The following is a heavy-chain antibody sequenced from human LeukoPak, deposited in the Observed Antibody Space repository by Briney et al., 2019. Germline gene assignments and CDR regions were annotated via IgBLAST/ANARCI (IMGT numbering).Heavy chain of an antibody. CDR1: GGSISSYY. CDR3: ARVEEGYGSGRRENYYYYYMDV. J-gene: IGHJ6*03. CDR2: IHYTGGT. V-gene: IGHV4-59*01. D-gene: IGHD3-10*01. Sequence: PSETLSLTSTVSGGSISSYYWSWIRQPPRKGLEWIGYIHYTGGTNYNPSLKSRVTISVDTSKNQFSLKLSSVTAADTAVYYCARVEEGYGSGRRENYYYYYMDVWGKGTTVTISS.